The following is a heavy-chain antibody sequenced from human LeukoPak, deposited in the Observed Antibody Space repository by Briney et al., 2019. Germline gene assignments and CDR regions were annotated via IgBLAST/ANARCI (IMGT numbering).Heavy chain of an antibody. J-gene: IGHJ4*02. CDR1: GGSISSGDYY. V-gene: IGHV4-30-2*01. Sequence: SQTLSLTCTVSGGSISSGDYYWSWIRQPPGKGLEWIGEIYHSGSTNYNPSLKSRVTISVDKSKNQFSLKLSSVTAADTAVYYCASGRGYDLDYWGQGTLVTVSS. CDR3: ASGRGYDLDY. CDR2: IYHSGST. D-gene: IGHD5-12*01.